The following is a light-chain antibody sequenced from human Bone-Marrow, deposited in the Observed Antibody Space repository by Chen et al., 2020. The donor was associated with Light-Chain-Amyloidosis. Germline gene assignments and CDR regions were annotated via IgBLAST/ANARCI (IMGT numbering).Light chain of an antibody. CDR3: SSYTITNTLV. J-gene: IGLJ1*01. CDR1: SSDVGGDNH. Sequence: QSALTQPASLPGSPGQSTTLSCTGTSSDVGGDNHVSWYQQHPDKAPKLMIYEVTNRPSWVPDRFSGSKSDNTASLTISGLQTEDEADYFCSSYTITNTLVFGSGTRVTVL. V-gene: IGLV2-14*01. CDR2: EVT.